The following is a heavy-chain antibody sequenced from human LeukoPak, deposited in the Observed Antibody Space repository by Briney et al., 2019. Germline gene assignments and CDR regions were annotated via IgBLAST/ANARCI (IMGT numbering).Heavy chain of an antibody. Sequence: GGSLRLSCAASGFTVSSNYMSWVRQAPGKGLEWVSVIYSGGSTYYADSVKGRFTISRDNSKNTLYLQMNSLRAEDTAVYYCAKAPLGYCRNGVCYLYPWGQGTLVTVSS. CDR1: GFTVSSNY. J-gene: IGHJ4*02. V-gene: IGHV3-53*01. CDR2: IYSGGST. CDR3: AKAPLGYCRNGVCYLYP. D-gene: IGHD2-8*01.